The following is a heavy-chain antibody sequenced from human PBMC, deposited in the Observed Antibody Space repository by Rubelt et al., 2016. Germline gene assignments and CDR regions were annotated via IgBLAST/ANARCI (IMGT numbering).Heavy chain of an antibody. CDR1: GYNFAKSW. V-gene: IGHV5-51*03. Sequence: EVQLVQSGAEVKKPGESLKISCQGSGYNFAKSWIGWVRQMSGKGLEWMGIIYPGDSDTRYNPYVRGQVTISAGKSISTAYLQWRSLKASDTAMYYCARLPQNTYYFDYWGQGALVMVSS. CDR2: IYPGDSDT. CDR3: ARLPQNTYYFDY. J-gene: IGHJ4*02.